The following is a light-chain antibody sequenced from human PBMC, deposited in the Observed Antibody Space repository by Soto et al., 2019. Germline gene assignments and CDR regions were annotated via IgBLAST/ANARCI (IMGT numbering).Light chain of an antibody. CDR3: GTWDNSLSMV. Sequence: QSVLTQPPSVSAAPGQKVTISCSGGSSNIGDNYVSWYQQFPGTAPKLLIYDNDKRPSGIPDRFSGSKSGTSATLGITGLQTGDEADYYCGTWDNSLSMVFGGGTKLTVL. CDR2: DND. CDR1: SSNIGDNY. J-gene: IGLJ2*01. V-gene: IGLV1-51*01.